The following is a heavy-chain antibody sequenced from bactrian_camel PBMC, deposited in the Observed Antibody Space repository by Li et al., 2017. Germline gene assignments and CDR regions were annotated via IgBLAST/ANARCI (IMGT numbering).Heavy chain of an antibody. V-gene: IGHV3-2*01. CDR1: TYGYSEEF. J-gene: IGHJ4*01. CDR2: IYTKSNNS. CDR3: AADIALPPIRFECSGGQID. Sequence: HVQLVESGGGSVQAGGSLTLSCAASTYGYSEEFMGWFRQAPGKAREGVAGIYTKSNNSYVAESVKGRFTISQGLTKNTVYLQMNSLKPEDTARYYCAADIALPPIRFECSGGQIDWGQGTQVTVS. D-gene: IGHD2*01.